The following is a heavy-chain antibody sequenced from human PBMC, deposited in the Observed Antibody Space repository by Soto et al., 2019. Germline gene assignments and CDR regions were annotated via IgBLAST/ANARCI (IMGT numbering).Heavy chain of an antibody. Sequence: SATLSLTCPFPGVSILSSSYYWGWIRQPPGKGQVRIGSIYYSGSTYYNPSLKSLFTLSVDTSKNQFSLKLSSVTAADTAVYYCARLVRDIVVVVATDAFDIWGQGTMVT. CDR3: ARLVRDIVVVVATDAFDI. D-gene: IGHD2-15*01. CDR1: GVSILSSSYY. J-gene: IGHJ3*02. CDR2: IYYSGST. V-gene: IGHV4-39*01.